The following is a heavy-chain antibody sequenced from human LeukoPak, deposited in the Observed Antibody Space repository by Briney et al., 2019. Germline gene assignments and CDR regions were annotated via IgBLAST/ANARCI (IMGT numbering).Heavy chain of an antibody. V-gene: IGHV3-33*01. J-gene: IGHJ4*02. CDR3: ARDPSLEWLEKPIDY. CDR2: IWYDGSNK. D-gene: IGHD3-3*01. CDR1: GFTFSSYG. Sequence: PGGSLRLSCAASGFTFSSYGMHWVRQAPGKGLEWVAVIWYDGSNKYYADSVKGRFTISRDNSKDTLYLQMNSLRAEDTAVYYCARDPSLEWLEKPIDYWGQGTLVTVSS.